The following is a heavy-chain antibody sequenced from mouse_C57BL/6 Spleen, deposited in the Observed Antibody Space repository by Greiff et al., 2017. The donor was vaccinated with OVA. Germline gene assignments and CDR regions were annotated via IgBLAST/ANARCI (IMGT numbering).Heavy chain of an antibody. CDR2: IYPYNGVS. CDR3: ARSQLTGTRAWFAY. CDR1: GYSFTGYY. V-gene: IGHV1-31*01. J-gene: IGHJ3*01. D-gene: IGHD4-1*01. Sequence: VQLKQSGPELVKPGASVKISCKASGYSFTGYYMHWVKQSHGNILDWIGYIYPYNGVSSYNQKFKGKATLTVDKSSSTAYMELRSLTSEDSAVYYCARSQLTGTRAWFAYWGQGTLVTVSA.